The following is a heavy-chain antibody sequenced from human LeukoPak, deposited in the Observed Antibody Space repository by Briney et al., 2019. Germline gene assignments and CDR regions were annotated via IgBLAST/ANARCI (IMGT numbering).Heavy chain of an antibody. J-gene: IGHJ4*02. CDR3: ARQDSSFDY. V-gene: IGHV5-51*01. CDR2: IYPGDSDT. CDR1: GYSFTNYW. D-gene: IGHD6-13*01. Sequence: GESLKISCKGSGYSFTNYWIGWVRQMPGKGLEWMGIIYPGDSDTKYSPSFQGQVTISADGSISTAFLQWASLKASDTAMYYCARQDSSFDYWGQGTLVTVSS.